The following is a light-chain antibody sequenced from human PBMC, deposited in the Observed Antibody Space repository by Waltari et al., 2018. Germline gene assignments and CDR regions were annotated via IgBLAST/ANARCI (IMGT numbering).Light chain of an antibody. CDR3: GSWDRSLSGWV. J-gene: IGLJ3*02. CDR2: EDN. CDR1: SSNIARNL. V-gene: IGLV1-51*02. Sequence: QSVLTQPPPVSAAPGQKVTISCSGSSSNIARNLVSWYQQFPGTAPKLLIYEDNQRPSGIPDRFSASKSGTSTTLGITGLQTGDEADYYCGSWDRSLSGWVFGGGTKLTVL.